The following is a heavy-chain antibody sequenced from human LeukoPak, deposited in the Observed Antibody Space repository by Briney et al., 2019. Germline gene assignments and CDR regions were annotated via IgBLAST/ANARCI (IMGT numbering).Heavy chain of an antibody. CDR3: ARRHTNIDY. CDR1: GYGFTSYW. V-gene: IGHV5-51*01. CDR2: IYPCDSDT. J-gene: IGHJ4*02. D-gene: IGHD2-2*01. Sequence: GESLKISCKGSGYGFTSYWIGWVRQMPGKGLEWMGIIYPCDSDTRYSPSLQGQVTISADKSITTAYLQWSSLKASDTAMYYCARRHTNIDYWGQGTPVTVSS.